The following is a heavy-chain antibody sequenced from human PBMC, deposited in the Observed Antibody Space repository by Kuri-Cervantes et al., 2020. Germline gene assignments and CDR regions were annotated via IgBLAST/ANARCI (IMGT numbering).Heavy chain of an antibody. CDR3: ATTPYYYGSGSYFDY. J-gene: IGHJ4*02. V-gene: IGHV4-34*01. CDR1: GGSFSGYY. CDR2: INHSGST. Sequence: GSLRLSCAVYGGSFSGYYWSWIRQPLGKGLEWIGEINHSGSTNYNPSLKSRVTISVDTSKNQFSLKLSSVTAADTAVYYCATTPYYYGSGSYFDYWGQGTLVTVSS. D-gene: IGHD3-10*01.